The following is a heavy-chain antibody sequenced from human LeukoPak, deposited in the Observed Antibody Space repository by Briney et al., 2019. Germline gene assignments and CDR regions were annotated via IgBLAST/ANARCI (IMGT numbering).Heavy chain of an antibody. J-gene: IGHJ4*02. CDR3: VSFNVVTTPWVDH. D-gene: IGHD2-21*01. Sequence: GGSLRISCAASGFTVSSHYMSWVRQAPGKGLEWVSVIYSGGSTFHADSVKGRFTISRDNSKNTLYLQMNSLTVDDTAVYYCVSFNVVTTPWVDHWGQGTLVTVSS. CDR1: GFTVSSHY. CDR2: IYSGGST. V-gene: IGHV3-53*01.